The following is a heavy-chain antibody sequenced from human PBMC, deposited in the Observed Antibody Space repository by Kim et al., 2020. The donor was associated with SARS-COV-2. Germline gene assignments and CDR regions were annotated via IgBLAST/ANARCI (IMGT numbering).Heavy chain of an antibody. J-gene: IGHJ4*02. CDR1: GYTLTELS. CDR3: ATAIVVVSTQGFDY. D-gene: IGHD2-15*01. Sequence: ASVKVSCKVSGYTLTELSMHWVRQAPGKGLEWMGGFDPEDGETIYAQKFQGRVTMTEDTSTDTAYMELSSLRSEDTAVYYCATAIVVVSTQGFDYWGQGTLVTVSS. CDR2: FDPEDGET. V-gene: IGHV1-24*01.